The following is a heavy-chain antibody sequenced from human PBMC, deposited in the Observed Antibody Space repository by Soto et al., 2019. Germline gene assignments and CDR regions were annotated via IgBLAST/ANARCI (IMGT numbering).Heavy chain of an antibody. CDR3: AKLPDNPDFNDSSGYHFDY. CDR1: GFTFDDYA. J-gene: IGHJ4*02. D-gene: IGHD3-22*01. Sequence: GGSLRLSCAASGFTFDDYAMHWVRQAPGKGLEWVSGISWNSGSIGYADSVKGRFTISRDNAKNSLYLQMNSLRAEDTALYYCAKLPDNPDFNDSSGYHFDYWGQGTLVTVSS. V-gene: IGHV3-9*01. CDR2: ISWNSGSI.